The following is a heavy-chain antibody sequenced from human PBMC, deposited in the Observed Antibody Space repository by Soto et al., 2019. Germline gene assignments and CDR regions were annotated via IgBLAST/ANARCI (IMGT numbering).Heavy chain of an antibody. V-gene: IGHV1-69*06. CDR1: GGTFNSYA. D-gene: IGHD4-4*01. J-gene: IGHJ6*02. CDR3: ARALYSNYNYYYYGMDV. CDR2: IIPIFGTA. Sequence: QVQLVQSGAEVKKPGSSVKVSCKASGGTFNSYAISWVRQAPGQGLEWMGGIIPIFGTANYAQKFQGRVTISADKSTSTVYMELSSLRSEDTAVYYGARALYSNYNYYYYGMDVWGQGTTVTVSS.